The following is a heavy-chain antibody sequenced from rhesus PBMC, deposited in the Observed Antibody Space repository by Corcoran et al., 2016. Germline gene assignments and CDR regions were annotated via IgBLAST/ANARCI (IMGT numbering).Heavy chain of an antibody. CDR2: ISGRGWST. D-gene: IGHD4-23*01. Sequence: QLQLQESGPGLVKPSETPSLTCAVSGGSISSIYWSWSRQSPRTGLEWIGRISGRGWSTDYNPSLKSRVTISTDPSKNQFSLKLSSVTAADTAVYYCARELNTVTTQTHFDYWGQGVLVTVSS. J-gene: IGHJ4*01. CDR3: ARELNTVTTQTHFDY. CDR1: GGSISSIY. V-gene: IGHV4-173*01.